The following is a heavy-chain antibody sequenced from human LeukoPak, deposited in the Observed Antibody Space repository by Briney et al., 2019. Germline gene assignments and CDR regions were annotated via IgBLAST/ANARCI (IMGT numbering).Heavy chain of an antibody. J-gene: IGHJ4*02. CDR2: INHSGST. CDR1: GGSFSGYY. V-gene: IGHV4-34*01. Sequence: SETLSLTCAVYGGSFSGYYWSWIRQPPGKGLEWIGEINHSGSTNYNPSLKSRVTISVDTSKNQFSLKLSSVTAADTAVYYCARHGLRYYYGSGSLDYWGQGTLVTVSS. D-gene: IGHD3-10*01. CDR3: ARHGLRYYYGSGSLDY.